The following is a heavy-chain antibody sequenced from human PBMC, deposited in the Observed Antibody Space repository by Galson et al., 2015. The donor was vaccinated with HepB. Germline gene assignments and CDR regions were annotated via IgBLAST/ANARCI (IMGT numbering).Heavy chain of an antibody. CDR3: VRRTDETELFAY. V-gene: IGHV6-1*01. J-gene: IGHJ4*02. Sequence: CAISGDSVSSDSATWNWIRQSPSRGLEWVGRTYYRSQWFYDYAVSVKRRITIKPDTSKNQFSLQLTSVTPEDSAVYYCVRRTDETELFAYWGQGTQITVSS. CDR2: TYYRSQWFY. CDR1: GDSVSSDSAT. D-gene: IGHD1-14*01.